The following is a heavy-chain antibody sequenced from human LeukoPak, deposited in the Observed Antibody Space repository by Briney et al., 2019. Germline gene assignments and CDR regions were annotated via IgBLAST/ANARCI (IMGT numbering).Heavy chain of an antibody. CDR3: ARGAYYGISYFDY. J-gene: IGHJ4*02. D-gene: IGHD4-17*01. CDR1: GFTFSSYA. CDR2: ISYDGSNK. Sequence: PGGSLRLSCAASGFTFSSYAMHWVRQAPGKGLEWVAVISYDGSNKYYADSVKGRFTISRDNSKNTLYLQMNSLRAEDTAVYYCARGAYYGISYFDYWGQGTLVTVSS. V-gene: IGHV3-30*04.